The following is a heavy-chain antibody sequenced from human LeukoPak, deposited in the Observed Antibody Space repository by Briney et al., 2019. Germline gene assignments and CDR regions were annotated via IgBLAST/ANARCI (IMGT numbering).Heavy chain of an antibody. J-gene: IGHJ4*02. D-gene: IGHD6-6*01. CDR2: IKQDGSEK. V-gene: IGHV3-7*01. Sequence: GGSLRLSCAASGFTFSSYAMSWVRQAPGKGLEWVADIKQDGSEKYYVDSVKGRFTISRDNAKNSLYLQMNSLRAEDTAVYYCAKIPIAARPRYYFDYWGQGTLVTVSS. CDR3: AKIPIAARPRYYFDY. CDR1: GFTFSSYA.